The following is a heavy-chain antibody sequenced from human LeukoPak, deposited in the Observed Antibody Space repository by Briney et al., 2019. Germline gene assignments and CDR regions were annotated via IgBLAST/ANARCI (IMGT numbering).Heavy chain of an antibody. D-gene: IGHD5-12*01. J-gene: IGHJ3*02. V-gene: IGHV3-20*04. CDR1: GFRFNTFW. CDR2: INWNGGST. Sequence: GGSLRLSCAASGFRFNTFWMSWVRQAPGKGLEWVSGINWNGGSTGYADSVKGRFTISRDNAKNSLYLQMNTLRVEDTAVYYCARDLAYAFNIWGQGTIVTVSS. CDR3: ARDLAYAFNI.